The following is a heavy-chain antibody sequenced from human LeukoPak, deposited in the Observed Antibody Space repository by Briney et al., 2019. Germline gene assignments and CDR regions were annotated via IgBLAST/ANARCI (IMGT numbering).Heavy chain of an antibody. CDR3: AKSSSSGYYFDY. J-gene: IGHJ4*02. Sequence: PGGSLRLSCATSGFTFIDYTMHWVRQAPGKGLEYISYISWDGGTIYYADSVKGRFTISRDNSKNSLYLQMNSLRTEDTALYYCAKSSSSGYYFDYWGQGTLVTVSS. V-gene: IGHV3-43*01. CDR2: ISWDGGTI. D-gene: IGHD6-25*01. CDR1: GFTFIDYT.